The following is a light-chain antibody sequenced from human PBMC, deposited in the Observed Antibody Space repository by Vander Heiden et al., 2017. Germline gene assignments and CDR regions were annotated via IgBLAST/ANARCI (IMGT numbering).Light chain of an antibody. V-gene: IGLV3-27*01. J-gene: IGLJ3*02. CDR3: YSATDNNLM. CDR1: VPAKKY. Sequence: SYELTQPSSVSVSPGQTARITCSGEVPAKKYARWFLQKPGQAPVLLIYKDSERPSGIPERFSGSSSGTTVTLTISGAQVEDEADYYCYSATDNNLMFGGGTKLTVL. CDR2: KDS.